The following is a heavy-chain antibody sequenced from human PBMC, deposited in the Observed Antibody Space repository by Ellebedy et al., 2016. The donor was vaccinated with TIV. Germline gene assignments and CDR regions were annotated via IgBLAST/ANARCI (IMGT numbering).Heavy chain of an antibody. Sequence: GESLKISCAASGFTFSDYHMNWVRPAPGKGLEWVSSIIVGGSTYDADSVKGRFIISRDNAENSLYLQMNSLRVEDTAVYYCVRDSTHGYDDYWGQGTLVTVSS. CDR1: GFTFSDYH. V-gene: IGHV3-69-1*01. J-gene: IGHJ4*02. D-gene: IGHD5-24*01. CDR2: IIVGGST. CDR3: VRDSTHGYDDY.